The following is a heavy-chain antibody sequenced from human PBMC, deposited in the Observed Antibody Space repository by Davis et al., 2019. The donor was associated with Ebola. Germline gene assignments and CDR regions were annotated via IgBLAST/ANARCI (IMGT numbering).Heavy chain of an antibody. CDR1: GGTFGSYA. D-gene: IGHD3-16*02. CDR2: IIPIFGTA. Sequence: SVKVSCKASGGTFGSYAISWVRQAPGQGLEWMGEIIPIFGTANYAQKFQGRLTITADESTSTAYLEVSSLRSEDTAVFYCARGKYSYGYNHYYYMDVWGEGTTVTVSS. J-gene: IGHJ6*03. V-gene: IGHV1-69*13. CDR3: ARGKYSYGYNHYYYMDV.